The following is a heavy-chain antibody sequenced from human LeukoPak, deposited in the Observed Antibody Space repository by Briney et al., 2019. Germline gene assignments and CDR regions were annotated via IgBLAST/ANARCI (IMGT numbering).Heavy chain of an antibody. J-gene: IGHJ1*01. V-gene: IGHV4-34*01. D-gene: IGHD1-26*01. CDR2: VNHSGST. CDR3: ARDGSYGAEYFQH. Sequence: SETLSLTCAVYGGSFSGYYWSWIRQPPGKGLEWIGEVNHSGSTNYNPSLKSRVTISVDTSKNQFSLKLSSVTAADTAVYYCARDGSYGAEYFQHWGQGTLVTVSS. CDR1: GGSFSGYY.